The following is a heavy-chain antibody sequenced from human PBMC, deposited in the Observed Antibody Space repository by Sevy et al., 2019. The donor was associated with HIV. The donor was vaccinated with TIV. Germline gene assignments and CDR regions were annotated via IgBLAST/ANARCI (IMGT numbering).Heavy chain of an antibody. CDR3: ARVRWRYCSRGSCYSGPGGGWFDP. J-gene: IGHJ5*02. D-gene: IGHD2-15*01. Sequence: ASVKVSCKASGYTFTSFGFSWVRQAPGQGLEWMGWISAYNGNTNYAQKLQGRVTMTTDTSTSTAYMELRSLRSDDTAVYYCARVRWRYCSRGSCYSGPGGGWFDPWGQGTLVTVSS. V-gene: IGHV1-18*01. CDR1: GYTFTSFG. CDR2: ISAYNGNT.